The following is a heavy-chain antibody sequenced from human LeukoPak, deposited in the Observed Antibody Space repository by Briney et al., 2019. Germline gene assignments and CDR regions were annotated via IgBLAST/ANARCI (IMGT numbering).Heavy chain of an antibody. CDR3: AKVESSGYYSYYYYYYMDV. D-gene: IGHD3-22*01. Sequence: GGSLRLSCAASGFTFSSYAMSWVRQAPGKGLEWVSAISGSGGSTYNADSVKGRFTISRDNSKNTLYLQMNSLRAEDTAVYYCAKVESSGYYSYYYYYYMDVWGKGTTVTASS. J-gene: IGHJ6*03. CDR1: GFTFSSYA. CDR2: ISGSGGST. V-gene: IGHV3-23*01.